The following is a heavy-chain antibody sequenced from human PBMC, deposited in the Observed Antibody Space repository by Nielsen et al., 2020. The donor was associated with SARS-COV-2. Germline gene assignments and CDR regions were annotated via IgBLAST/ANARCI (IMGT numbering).Heavy chain of an antibody. D-gene: IGHD4-11*01. CDR3: ARGRTTVAKWAYYYYYGMDV. CDR2: INHSGST. Sequence: SETLSLTCAVYGWSFSGYYWSWIRQPPGKGLEWIGEINHSGSTNYNPSLKSRVTISVDTSKNQFSLKLSSVTAADTAVYYCARGRTTVAKWAYYYYYGMDVWGQGTTVTVSS. CDR1: GWSFSGYY. J-gene: IGHJ6*02. V-gene: IGHV4-34*01.